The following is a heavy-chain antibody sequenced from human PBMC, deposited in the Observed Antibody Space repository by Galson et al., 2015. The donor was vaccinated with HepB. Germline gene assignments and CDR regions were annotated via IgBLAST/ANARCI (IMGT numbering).Heavy chain of an antibody. J-gene: IGHJ6*02. Sequence: SLRLSCAASGFPFSDYAMHWVRQAPGKGLEWVAVIWIDGSETSYGDFVKGRSTISRDNSKKTLYLQMNSLRAEDTAVYYCARASPRRGGSCEGAFCKGVDVWGQGTTVTVSS. CDR3: ARASPRRGGSCEGAFCKGVDV. D-gene: IGHD2-15*01. V-gene: IGHV3-33*08. CDR2: IWIDGSET. CDR1: GFPFSDYA.